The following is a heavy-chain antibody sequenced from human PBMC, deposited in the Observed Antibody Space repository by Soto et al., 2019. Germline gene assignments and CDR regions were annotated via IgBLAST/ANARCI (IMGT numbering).Heavy chain of an antibody. V-gene: IGHV4-59*01. CDR2: IYYSGST. J-gene: IGHJ4*02. CDR1: GGSISSYY. Sequence: NPSETLSLTCTVSGGSISSYYWSWIRQPPGKGLEWIGYIYYSGSTNYNPSLKSRVTISVDTSKNQFSLKLSSVTAADTAVYYCARVFVGATLDYWGQGTLVTVS. CDR3: ARVFVGATLDY. D-gene: IGHD1-26*01.